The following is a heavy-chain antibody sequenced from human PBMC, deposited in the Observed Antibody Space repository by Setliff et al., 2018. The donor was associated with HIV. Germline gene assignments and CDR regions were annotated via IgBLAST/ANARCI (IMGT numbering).Heavy chain of an antibody. J-gene: IGHJ4*02. CDR3: ARDTGQLVYYFDS. CDR1: GFTFSTYA. V-gene: IGHV3-23*01. CDR2: IDGGGGNT. Sequence: GGSLRLSCAASGFTFSTYAISWVRQAPGKGLEWVSAIDGGGGNTYYADSVRGRFTISRDNSKNTVYLQMSSLRAEDTAVYFCARDTGQLVYYFDSWGQGTLVTVSS. D-gene: IGHD6-6*01.